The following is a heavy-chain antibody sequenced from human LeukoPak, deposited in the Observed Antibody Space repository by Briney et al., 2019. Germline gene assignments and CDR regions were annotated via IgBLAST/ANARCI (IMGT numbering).Heavy chain of an antibody. CDR2: INPNSGGT. D-gene: IGHD2-15*01. V-gene: IGHV1-2*02. Sequence: GASAKVSCKASGYTFTGCYMHWVRQAPGQVLEWMGWINPNSGGTNYAQKFQGRVTMTRDTSISTAYMELSRLRSDDTAVYYCARDSIATSGSCCNWFDPWGQGTLVTVSS. CDR1: GYTFTGCY. CDR3: ARDSIATSGSCCNWFDP. J-gene: IGHJ5*02.